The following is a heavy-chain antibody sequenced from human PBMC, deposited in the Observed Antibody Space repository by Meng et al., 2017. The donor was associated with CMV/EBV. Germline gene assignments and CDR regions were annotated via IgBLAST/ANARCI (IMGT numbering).Heavy chain of an antibody. CDR3: AIYFYDYAMDV. Sequence: SETLSLTCVIYGGSFNNYYWNRIRQPPGKGLEWIGEINHSGSTNYNPSLKSRVTVSVDTSKNQFSLRLSSVTAADTAVYYCAIYFYDYAMDVWGQGTTVTVSS. J-gene: IGHJ6*02. V-gene: IGHV4-34*01. CDR1: GGSFNNYY. CDR2: INHSGST.